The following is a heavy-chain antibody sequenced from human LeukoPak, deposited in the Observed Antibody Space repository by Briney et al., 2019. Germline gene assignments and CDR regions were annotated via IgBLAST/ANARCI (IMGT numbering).Heavy chain of an antibody. Sequence: SETLSLTCTVSGGSISSSDYYWGWIRQPPGKGLEWIGSIYYSGSTYYNPSLKSRVTISVDASKNQFSLKLSSVTAADTAVYYCARAIEVGAMTPFDYWGQGTLVTVSS. CDR2: IYYSGST. CDR3: ARAIEVGAMTPFDY. J-gene: IGHJ4*02. CDR1: GGSISSSDYY. D-gene: IGHD1-26*01. V-gene: IGHV4-39*07.